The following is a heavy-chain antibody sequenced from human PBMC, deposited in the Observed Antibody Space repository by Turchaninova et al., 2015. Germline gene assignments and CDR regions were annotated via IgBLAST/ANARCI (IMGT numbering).Heavy chain of an antibody. Sequence: EVQLAESGGGLVQPGGSLRLPCAACGVPFRRYETHWVREAPGSGLEGVSYISGSGTSISHADSVRGRFTISRDNAKNSLYLQMNSLRAEDTAVYYCARGSSPFYYWGQGTLVTVSS. CDR3: ARGSSPFYY. CDR2: ISGSGTSI. D-gene: IGHD2-2*01. J-gene: IGHJ4*02. V-gene: IGHV3-48*03. CDR1: GVPFRRYE.